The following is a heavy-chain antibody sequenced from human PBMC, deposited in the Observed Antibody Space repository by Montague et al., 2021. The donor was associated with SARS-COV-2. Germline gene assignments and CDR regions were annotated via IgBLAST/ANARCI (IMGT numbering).Heavy chain of an antibody. V-gene: IGHV3-21*06. D-gene: IGHD3-10*01. CDR2: ISTLDSYI. CDR3: ARGGYYGSGSLPDS. Sequence: SLRLSCAASGFAFSSYLMNWVRQAPGKGLEWVSSISTLDSYIYYADSVQGRFTISRDDAKNSLFLQLSSLRVEDTAVYYCARGGYYGSGSLPDSWGQGTLVTVSS. J-gene: IGHJ4*02. CDR1: GFAFSSYL.